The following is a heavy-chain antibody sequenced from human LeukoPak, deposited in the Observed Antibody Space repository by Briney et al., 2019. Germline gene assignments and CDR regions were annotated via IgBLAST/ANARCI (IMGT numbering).Heavy chain of an antibody. D-gene: IGHD1-1*01. CDR1: GFAFGDYA. CDR3: TRGVVNFYYFDY. V-gene: IGHV3-49*03. Sequence: GGSLRLSCTVSGFAFGDYAMGWFRQAPGKGLEWVGFIRSKSYGGATEYAASLKGGFTISRDDSKSIAYLQMNSLKTEDTAVYYCTRGVVNFYYFDYWGQGTLVTVSS. J-gene: IGHJ4*02. CDR2: IRSKSYGGAT.